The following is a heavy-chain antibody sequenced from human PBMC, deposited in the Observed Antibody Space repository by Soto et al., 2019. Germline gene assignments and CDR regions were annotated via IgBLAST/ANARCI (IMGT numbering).Heavy chain of an antibody. J-gene: IGHJ6*03. V-gene: IGHV3-23*01. CDR2: ISGSGGST. D-gene: IGHD3-10*01. Sequence: PGGSLRLSCAASGFTFSSYAMSWVRQAPGKGLEWVSAISGSGGSTYYADSVKGRFTISRDNSKNTLYLQMNSLRAADTAVYYCARDRKGVRDMDVWGKGTTVTVSS. CDR1: GFTFSSYA. CDR3: ARDRKGVRDMDV.